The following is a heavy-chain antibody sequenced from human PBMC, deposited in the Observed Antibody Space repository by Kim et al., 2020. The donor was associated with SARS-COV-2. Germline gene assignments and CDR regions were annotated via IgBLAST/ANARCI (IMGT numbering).Heavy chain of an antibody. CDR3: ARDLLWGSPFHY. CDR2: ISSSGSTI. D-gene: IGHD3-16*01. V-gene: IGHV3-11*01. J-gene: IGHJ4*02. CDR1: GFTFSDYY. Sequence: GGSLRLSCAASGFTFSDYYMSWIRQAPGKGLEWVSYISSSGSTIYYADSVKGRFTISRDNAKNSLYLQMNSLRADDTAVYYCARDLLWGSPFHYWGQGTLVTVSS.